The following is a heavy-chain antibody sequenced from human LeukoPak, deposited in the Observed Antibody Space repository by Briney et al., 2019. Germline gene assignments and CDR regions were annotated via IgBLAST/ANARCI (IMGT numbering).Heavy chain of an antibody. Sequence: ASVKVSCKASGYTFTSYYMHWVRQAPGQGLEWMGIINPSGGSTSYAQKFQGRVTMTRDTSISTAYMELSRLRSDDTAVYYCASLGWEPHGGNWFDPWGQGTLVTVS. J-gene: IGHJ5*02. CDR1: GYTFTSYY. V-gene: IGHV1-46*01. D-gene: IGHD1-26*01. CDR3: ASLGWEPHGGNWFDP. CDR2: INPSGGST.